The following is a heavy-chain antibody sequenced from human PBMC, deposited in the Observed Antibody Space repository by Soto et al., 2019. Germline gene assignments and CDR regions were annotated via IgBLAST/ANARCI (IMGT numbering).Heavy chain of an antibody. CDR2: IIPILGST. D-gene: IGHD6-19*01. CDR3: EFVAVAAFDY. Sequence: GASVKVSCKASGGTFSSYTISWVRQAPGQGLEWMGRIIPILGSTSYAQKFQGRVTMTRDTSTSTVYMELSSLRSEDTAVYYCEFVAVAAFDYWGQGTLVTVSS. V-gene: IGHV1-69*02. J-gene: IGHJ4*02. CDR1: GGTFSSYT.